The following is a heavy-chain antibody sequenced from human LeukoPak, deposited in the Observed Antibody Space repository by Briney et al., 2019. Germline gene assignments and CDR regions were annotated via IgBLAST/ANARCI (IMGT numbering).Heavy chain of an antibody. CDR1: GYTFTGYY. V-gene: IGHV1-2*02. CDR3: ARGDSSGYYFRNNWFDP. D-gene: IGHD3-22*01. J-gene: IGHJ5*02. Sequence: ASVKVSFKASGYTFTGYYMHWVRQAPGQGLAWMGWINPNSGGTNYAQKFQGRVTMTRDTSISTAYMELSRLRSDDTAVYYCARGDSSGYYFRNNWFDPWGQGTLVTVSS. CDR2: INPNSGGT.